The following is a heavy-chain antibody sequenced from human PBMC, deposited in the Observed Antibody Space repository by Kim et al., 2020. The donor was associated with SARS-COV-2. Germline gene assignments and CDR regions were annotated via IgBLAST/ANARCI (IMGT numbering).Heavy chain of an antibody. D-gene: IGHD3-22*01. J-gene: IGHJ4*02. CDR1: GFTFSRYA. CDR3: AKDHESSGWPTFDY. Sequence: GGSLRLSCQGSGFTFSRYAISWVRQAPGRGPEWVASVNNGGNPYYADSVKGRFTVSRDNAKNALYLQMDSLGAEDTALYYCAKDHESSGWPTFDYWGQGTLVTVSS. V-gene: IGHV3-23*01. CDR2: VNNGGNP.